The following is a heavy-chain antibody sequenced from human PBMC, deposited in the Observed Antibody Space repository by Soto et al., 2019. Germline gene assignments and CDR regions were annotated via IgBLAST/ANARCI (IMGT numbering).Heavy chain of an antibody. CDR1: GFTFSSYG. D-gene: IGHD3-22*01. V-gene: IGHV3-30*18. CDR3: AKDTYYHDTSGYYLFEY. Sequence: GGSLRLSCAASGFTFSSYGIHWVRQAPGKGLEWVAVISYDGRNEQYADSVKGRFTIARDNSKNTLYLQMDSLRAEDTAVYYCAKDTYYHDTSGYYLFEYWGQGTLVTVSS. J-gene: IGHJ4*02. CDR2: ISYDGRNE.